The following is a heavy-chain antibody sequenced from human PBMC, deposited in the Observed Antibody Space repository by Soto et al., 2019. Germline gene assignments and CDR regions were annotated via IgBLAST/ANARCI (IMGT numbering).Heavy chain of an antibody. Sequence: SVKVSCKASGGTFSSYAISWVRQAPGQGLEWMGGIIPIFGTANYAQKFQGRVTITADKSTSTAYMELSSLRSEDTAVYYCARDPTPVCGDPRPGMDVWGQGXTFTVSS. CDR2: IIPIFGTA. D-gene: IGHD2-21*01. CDR1: GGTFSSYA. J-gene: IGHJ6*02. CDR3: ARDPTPVCGDPRPGMDV. V-gene: IGHV1-69*06.